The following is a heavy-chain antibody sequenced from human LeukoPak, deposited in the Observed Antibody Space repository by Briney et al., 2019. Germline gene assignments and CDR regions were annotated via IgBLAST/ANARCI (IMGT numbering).Heavy chain of an antibody. CDR3: TRGSYDVLTGYSTLGEY. Sequence: SETLSLTCTVSGGSISSYYWSWIRQPPGKGLEWIGYIYYSGNTYYNPSLKSRVTISLDTSQRQFSLRLNSVTAADTALYYCTRGSYDVLTGYSTLGEYWGQGTLVTVPS. CDR1: GGSISSYY. CDR2: IYYSGNT. D-gene: IGHD3-9*01. V-gene: IGHV4-59*04. J-gene: IGHJ4*02.